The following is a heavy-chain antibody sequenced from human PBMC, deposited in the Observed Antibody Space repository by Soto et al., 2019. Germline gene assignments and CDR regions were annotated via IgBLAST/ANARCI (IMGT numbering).Heavy chain of an antibody. D-gene: IGHD5-18*01. J-gene: IGHJ6*02. Sequence: SSETLSLTCTVSGGSISSYYWSWIRQPPGKGLEWIGYIYYSGSTNYNPSLKSRVTISVDTSKNQFSLKLSSVTAADTAVYYCARDRGYSYGYELAAWGQGTTVTVSS. CDR1: GGSISSYY. CDR2: IYYSGST. V-gene: IGHV4-59*01. CDR3: ARDRGYSYGYELAA.